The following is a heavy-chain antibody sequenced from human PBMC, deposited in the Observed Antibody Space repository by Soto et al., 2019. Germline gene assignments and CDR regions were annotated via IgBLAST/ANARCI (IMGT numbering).Heavy chain of an antibody. J-gene: IGHJ4*02. D-gene: IGHD6-19*01. CDR2: IYHSGST. V-gene: IGHV4-4*02. CDR1: GGSISSSNW. Sequence: QVQLQESGPGLVKPSGTLSLTCAVSGGSISSSNWWSWVRQPPGQGLEWIGEIYHSGSTNYNPSLMSRVTISVDKSKNQFSLKLSSVTAADTAVYYCASQGRGQWLANWGQGPLVTVSS. CDR3: ASQGRGQWLAN.